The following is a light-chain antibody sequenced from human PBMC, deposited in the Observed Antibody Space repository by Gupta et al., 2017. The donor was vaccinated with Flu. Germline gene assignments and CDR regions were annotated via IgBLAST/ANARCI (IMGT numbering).Light chain of an antibody. CDR2: KAS. J-gene: IGKJ1*01. CDR1: QSISSW. Sequence: DIPMPQSPSTLSASVGDRVTITCRASQSISSWLAWYQQKPGKAPKLLIYKASSLESGVPSRFSGSGSGTEFTLTISSLQPDDFATYYCQQYKREFGTFGQGTKVEIK. CDR3: QQYKREFGT. V-gene: IGKV1-5*03.